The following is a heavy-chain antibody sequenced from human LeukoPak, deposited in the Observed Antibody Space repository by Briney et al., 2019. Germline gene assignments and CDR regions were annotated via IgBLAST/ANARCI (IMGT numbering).Heavy chain of an antibody. CDR2: IKQDGSEK. V-gene: IGHV3-7*01. Sequence: GGSLRLSCAASGFTFGSYWMSWVRQAPGKGLEWVANIKQDGSEKYYVDSVKGRFTISRDNAKNSLYLQMNSLRAEDTAVYYCARSGGSYRLDYWGQGTLVTVSS. J-gene: IGHJ4*02. D-gene: IGHD1-26*01. CDR3: ARSGGSYRLDY. CDR1: GFTFGSYW.